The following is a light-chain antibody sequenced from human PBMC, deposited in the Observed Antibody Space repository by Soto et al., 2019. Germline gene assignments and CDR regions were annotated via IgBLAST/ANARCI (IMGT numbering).Light chain of an antibody. CDR3: CSYVGSSTFGV. CDR1: SSDVGGYNL. V-gene: IGLV2-23*03. CDR2: EGS. J-gene: IGLJ3*02. Sequence: QSALTQPASVSGSPGQSITISCTGTSSDVGGYNLVSWYQQHPAKAPKVIIYEGSKRPSGVSNRFSGSKSGNTAFLTISGLQTDDEADYYCCSYVGSSTFGVFRGGTKLPVL.